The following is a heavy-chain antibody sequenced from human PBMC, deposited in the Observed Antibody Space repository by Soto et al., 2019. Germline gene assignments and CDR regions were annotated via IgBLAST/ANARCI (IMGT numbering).Heavy chain of an antibody. V-gene: IGHV1-69*13. Sequence: SVKVSCKASGGTFSSYAISWVRQAPGQGLKWMGGIIPIFGTANYAQKFQGRVTITADESTSTAYMELSSLRSEDTAVYYCARYYYDSSGYYPRLYYYGMDVWGQGTTVTVSS. D-gene: IGHD3-22*01. CDR1: GGTFSSYA. CDR3: ARYYYDSSGYYPRLYYYGMDV. J-gene: IGHJ6*02. CDR2: IIPIFGTA.